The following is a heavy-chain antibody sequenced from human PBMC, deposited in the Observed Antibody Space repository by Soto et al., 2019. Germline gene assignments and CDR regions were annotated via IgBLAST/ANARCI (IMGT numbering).Heavy chain of an antibody. Sequence: PGGSLRLSCAASGFTFSRYWMSWVRQAPGKGLEWVANIKQDGSEKYYVDSVKGRFTISRDNAKNSLYLLMNSLRAEDTAVYYCARYSYGLEVRFDYWGQGTLVTVSS. CDR3: ARYSYGLEVRFDY. D-gene: IGHD5-18*01. CDR1: GFTFSRYW. J-gene: IGHJ4*02. V-gene: IGHV3-7*01. CDR2: IKQDGSEK.